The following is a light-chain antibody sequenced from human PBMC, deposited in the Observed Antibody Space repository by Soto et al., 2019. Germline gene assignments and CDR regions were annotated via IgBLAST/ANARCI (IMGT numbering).Light chain of an antibody. CDR2: ATS. V-gene: IGKV1-12*01. CDR1: QGISNW. J-gene: IGKJ3*01. Sequence: DIPITQSPSFVSASVGDRVTITCRASQGISNWLAWYQQKPGKAPKLLIYATSNLQGGVPSRFSGSGSGTDFTLTIGSLQPEDSATYYCQQSSSFPLTFGPGTKVDIK. CDR3: QQSSSFPLT.